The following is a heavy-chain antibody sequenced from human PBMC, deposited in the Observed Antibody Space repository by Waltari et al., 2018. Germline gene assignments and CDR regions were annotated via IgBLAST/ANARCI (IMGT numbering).Heavy chain of an antibody. D-gene: IGHD3-3*01. J-gene: IGHJ5*02. CDR3: ARGRDVHAYYDFNWFDP. V-gene: IGHV1-8*02. CDR2: INRNIGDP. Sequence: VQLVQSGAEVMKPGASVKLPCTASGYTFNTYETNWPRQAPGQCLECMGWINRNIGDPGRPHKFQGTVTLTRRTSISTACMELSSLTSDNSARYFCARGRDVHAYYDFNWFDPWGHGTLVTVSS. CDR1: GYTFNTYE.